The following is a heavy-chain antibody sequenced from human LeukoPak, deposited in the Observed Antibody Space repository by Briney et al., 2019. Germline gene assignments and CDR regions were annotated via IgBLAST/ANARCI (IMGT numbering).Heavy chain of an antibody. V-gene: IGHV3-15*01. Sequence: GGSLRLSCAASGFTFSNAWMSWVRQAPGRGLEWVGRIKSKTVGGTTDYAAPVKGRFTISRDDSKNTLYLQMNSLRAEDTAVYYCAKDPETTVVTPRWFDPWGQGTLVTVSS. D-gene: IGHD4-23*01. CDR1: GFTFSNAW. CDR3: AKDPETTVVTPRWFDP. CDR2: IKSKTVGGTT. J-gene: IGHJ5*02.